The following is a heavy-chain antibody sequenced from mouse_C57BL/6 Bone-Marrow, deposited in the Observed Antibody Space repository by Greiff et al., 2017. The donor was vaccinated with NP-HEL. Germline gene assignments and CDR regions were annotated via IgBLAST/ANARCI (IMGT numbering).Heavy chain of an antibody. CDR2: ISSGGSYT. J-gene: IGHJ2*01. CDR1: GFTFSSYG. Sequence: EVNLVESGGDLVKPGGSLKLSCAASGFTFSSYGMSWVRQTPDKRLEWVATISSGGSYTYYPDSVKGRFTISRDNAKNTLYLQMSSLKSEDTAMYYCARRPDAWGQGTTLTVSS. CDR3: ARRPDA. V-gene: IGHV5-6*02.